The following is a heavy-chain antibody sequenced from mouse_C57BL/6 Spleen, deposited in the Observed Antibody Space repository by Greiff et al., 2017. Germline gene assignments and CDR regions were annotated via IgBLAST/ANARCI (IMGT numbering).Heavy chain of an antibody. Sequence: EVQLQQSGAELVKPGASVKLSCTASGFNIKDYYMHWVKQRPEQGLEWIGRIDPEDGETKYAPTFQGKATITADTASNTAYLQLSSLTSEDTAVYYCAGYEYDENWFAYWGQGTLVTVSA. J-gene: IGHJ3*01. V-gene: IGHV14-2*01. CDR3: AGYEYDENWFAY. D-gene: IGHD2-4*01. CDR2: IDPEDGET. CDR1: GFNIKDYY.